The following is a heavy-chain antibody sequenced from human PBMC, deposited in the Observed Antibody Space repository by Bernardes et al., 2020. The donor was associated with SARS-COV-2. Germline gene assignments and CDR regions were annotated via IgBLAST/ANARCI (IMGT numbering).Heavy chain of an antibody. J-gene: IGHJ4*02. V-gene: IGHV2-5*02. CDR3: AHSRGTAKDPWYFDY. D-gene: IGHD5-18*01. CDR1: GFSLRTSGVR. Sequence: SGPTLAKPTQTLTLTCTFSGFSLRTSGVRVGWIRQPPGKAREWLALIYWDDDSRYSPSLKSRLTITKDTSKNQVVLIMTNMDPVDTATYFCAHSRGTAKDPWYFDYWGQGTLVTVSS. CDR2: IYWDDDS.